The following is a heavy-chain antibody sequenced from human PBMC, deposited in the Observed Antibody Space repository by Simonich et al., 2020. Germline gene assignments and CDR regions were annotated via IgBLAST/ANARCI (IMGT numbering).Heavy chain of an antibody. CDR2: IYHSGSN. D-gene: IGHD6-6*01. CDR3: ARGAYSSSSGDY. V-gene: IGHV4-38-2*01. CDR1: GYSISSGYY. J-gene: IGHJ4*02. Sequence: QVQLQESGPGLVKPSETLSLTCAVSGYSISSGYYWGWIRQPPGKGLEWIGSIYHSGSNYYNPSPKSRVTISVDTSKNQFSLKLSSVTAADTAVYYCARGAYSSSSGDYWGQGTLVTVSS.